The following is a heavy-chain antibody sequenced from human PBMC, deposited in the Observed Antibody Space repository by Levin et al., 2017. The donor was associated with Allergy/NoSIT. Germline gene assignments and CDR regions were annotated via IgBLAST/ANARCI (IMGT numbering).Heavy chain of an antibody. V-gene: IGHV4-39*01. CDR1: GGSISSSSYY. CDR2: IYYSGST. J-gene: IGHJ6*03. Sequence: ESLKISCTVSGGSISSSSYYWGWIRQPPGKGLEWIGSIYYSGSTYYNPSLKSRVTISVDTSKNQFSLKLSSVTAADTAVYYCVSTRPGGFGDYYYYMDVWGKGTTVTVSS. CDR3: VSTRPGGFGDYYYYMDV. D-gene: IGHD3-10*01.